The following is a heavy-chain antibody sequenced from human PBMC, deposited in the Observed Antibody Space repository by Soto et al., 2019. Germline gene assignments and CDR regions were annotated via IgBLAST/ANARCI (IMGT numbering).Heavy chain of an antibody. CDR3: ARGPYCSGGSCRGWFDP. Sequence: PSETLSLTCTVSGGSISSGGYYWSWIRQHPGKGLEWIGYIYYSGSTYYNPSLKSRVTISVDTSRNQFSLKLGSVTAADTAVYYCARGPYCSGGSCRGWFDPWRQGTLVTVSS. V-gene: IGHV4-31*03. D-gene: IGHD2-15*01. J-gene: IGHJ5*02. CDR2: IYYSGST. CDR1: GGSISSGGYY.